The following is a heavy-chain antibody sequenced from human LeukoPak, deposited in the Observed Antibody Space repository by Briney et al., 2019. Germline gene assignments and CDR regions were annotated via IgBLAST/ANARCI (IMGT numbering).Heavy chain of an antibody. Sequence: GGSLRLSCAASGFTFSNYRMHWVRQAPGEGLEWLSAISGSGGRTYYADSVKGRSTISRDNSKNMSYLQMNSLRAEDTAVYYCATDGYSGYGYFDYWGQGTLVTVSS. CDR1: GFTFSNYR. J-gene: IGHJ4*02. D-gene: IGHD5-12*01. V-gene: IGHV3-23*01. CDR2: ISGSGGRT. CDR3: ATDGYSGYGYFDY.